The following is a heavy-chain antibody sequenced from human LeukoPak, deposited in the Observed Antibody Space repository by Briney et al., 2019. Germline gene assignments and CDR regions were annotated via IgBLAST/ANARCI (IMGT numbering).Heavy chain of an antibody. V-gene: IGHV5-51*01. CDR1: GYSFTSYW. D-gene: IGHD3-16*02. Sequence: GESLKISCKGSGYSFTSYWIGWVRQMPGKGLEWMGIIYPGDSDTRYSPSFQGQVTISADKSISTAYLQWSSLKASDTAMYYCARGKYYDYVWGSYRPDTFDYWGQGTLVTVSS. CDR2: IYPGDSDT. J-gene: IGHJ4*02. CDR3: ARGKYYDYVWGSYRPDTFDY.